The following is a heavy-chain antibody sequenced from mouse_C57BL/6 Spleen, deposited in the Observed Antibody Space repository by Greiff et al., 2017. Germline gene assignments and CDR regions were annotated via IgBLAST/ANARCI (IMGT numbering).Heavy chain of an antibody. J-gene: IGHJ4*01. CDR3: ARSGYGGYDMGG. D-gene: IGHD3-1*01. V-gene: IGHV1-52*01. CDR2: IDPSDSET. CDR1: GYTFTSYW. Sequence: QVQLQQSGAELVRPGASVKLSCKASGYTFTSYWMHWVKQRPKQGLEWIGNIDPSDSETQYNPKFQDKATLTVDKSSSTAYMQLSSLTSEDSAVYYCARSGYGGYDMGGWGKRTSVTVA.